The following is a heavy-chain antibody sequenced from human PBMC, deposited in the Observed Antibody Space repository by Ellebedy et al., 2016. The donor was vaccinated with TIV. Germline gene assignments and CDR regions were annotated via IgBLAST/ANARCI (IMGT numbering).Heavy chain of an antibody. D-gene: IGHD1-20*01. CDR2: INHSGST. V-gene: IGHV4-34*01. CDR1: GGSFSGYY. Sequence: SETLSLTXAVYGGSFSGYYWSWIRQPPGKGLEWIGEINHSGSTNYNPSLKSRVTISVDTSKNQFSLKLSSVTAADTAVYYCARLYRLTGGAKWGQGTLVTVSS. CDR3: ARLYRLTGGAK. J-gene: IGHJ4*02.